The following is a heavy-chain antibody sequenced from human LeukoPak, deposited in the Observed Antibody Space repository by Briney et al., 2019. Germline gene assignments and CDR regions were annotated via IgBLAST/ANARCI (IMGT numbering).Heavy chain of an antibody. D-gene: IGHD1-26*01. CDR2: IWHDGTNE. CDR1: GFTFSTCV. CDR3: ARESKTSGSPHNDV. V-gene: IGHV3-33*01. Sequence: GRSLRLSCAASGFTFSTCVMHWVRQAPGKGLEWVAVIWHDGTNENYADSVKGRFIISRDNSRNTVFLQIHDLRVEDTAVYYCARESKTSGSPHNDVWGQGTMVTVSS. J-gene: IGHJ3*01.